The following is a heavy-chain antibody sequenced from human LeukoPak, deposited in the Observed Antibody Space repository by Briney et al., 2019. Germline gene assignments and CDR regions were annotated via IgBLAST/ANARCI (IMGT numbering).Heavy chain of an antibody. V-gene: IGHV4-34*09. CDR3: ARGVVLMVYATNAFDI. D-gene: IGHD2-8*01. CDR1: GGSFSGYY. CDR2: IYYSGST. J-gene: IGHJ3*02. Sequence: SETLSLTCAVYGGSFSGYYWSWVRQPPGKGLEWIGYIYYSGSTYYNPSLKSRVTISVDTSKNQFSLKLSSVTAADTAVYYCARGVVLMVYATNAFDIWGQGTMVTVSS.